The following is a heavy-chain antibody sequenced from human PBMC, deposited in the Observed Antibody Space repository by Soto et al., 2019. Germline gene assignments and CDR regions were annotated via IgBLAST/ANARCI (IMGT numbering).Heavy chain of an antibody. CDR3: ARGQGYVWGSYRYYYYGMGV. V-gene: IGHV4-34*01. CDR1: GGSFSGYY. Sequence: SETLSLTCAVYGGSFSGYYWSWIRQPPGKGLEWIGEINHSGSTNYNPSLKSRVTISVDTSKNQFSLKLSSVTAADTAVYYCARGQGYVWGSYRYYYYGMGVWGQGTTVTVSS. D-gene: IGHD3-16*02. J-gene: IGHJ6*02. CDR2: INHSGST.